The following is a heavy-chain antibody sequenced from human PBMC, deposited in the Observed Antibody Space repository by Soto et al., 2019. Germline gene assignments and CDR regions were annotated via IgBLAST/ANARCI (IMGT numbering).Heavy chain of an antibody. V-gene: IGHV4-34*01. Sequence: PSETLSLTCAVYGGSFSGYYWSWIRQPPGKGLEWIGEINHSGSTNYNPSLKSRVTISVDTSKNQFSLKLSSVTAADTAVYYCARRLPRRGILFDYWGQGTLVTVSS. J-gene: IGHJ4*02. CDR3: ARRLPRRGILFDY. CDR1: GGSFSGYY. CDR2: INHSGST. D-gene: IGHD2-21*01.